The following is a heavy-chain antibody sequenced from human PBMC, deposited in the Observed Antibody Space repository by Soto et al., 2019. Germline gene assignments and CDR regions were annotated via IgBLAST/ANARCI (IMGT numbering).Heavy chain of an antibody. D-gene: IGHD6-13*01. J-gene: IGHJ5*02. Sequence: PGGSLRLSCAASGFTFSSYAMSWVRQAPGKGLEWVSAISGSGGSTYYADSVKGRFTISRDNSKNTLYLQMNSLRAEDTAVYYCAKGVYRQHNILNNWFDPWGQGTLVTVSS. CDR3: AKGVYRQHNILNNWFDP. CDR1: GFTFSSYA. V-gene: IGHV3-23*01. CDR2: ISGSGGST.